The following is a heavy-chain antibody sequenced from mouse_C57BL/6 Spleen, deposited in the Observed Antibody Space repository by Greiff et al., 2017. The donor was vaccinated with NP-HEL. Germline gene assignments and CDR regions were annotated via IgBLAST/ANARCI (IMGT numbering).Heavy chain of an antibody. Sequence: VESGEGLVKPGGSLKLSCANSGFTFRSYAMSWDRQTPEKRLEWVAYISTGGDYIDYADTVKGRFTISRDKARNTRYMQRSSLNSEDTAMYYCTRGSTLDYWGQGTTLTVSS. CDR1: GFTFRSYA. J-gene: IGHJ2*01. V-gene: IGHV5-9-1*02. CDR3: TRGSTLDY. CDR2: ISTGGDYI. D-gene: IGHD1-1*01.